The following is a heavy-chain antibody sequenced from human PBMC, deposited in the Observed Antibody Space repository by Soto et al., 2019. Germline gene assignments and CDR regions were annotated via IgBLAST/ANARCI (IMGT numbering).Heavy chain of an antibody. J-gene: IGHJ6*03. V-gene: IGHV4-31*03. Sequence: PSETLSLTCTVSGGSISSGGYYWSWIRQHPGKGLEWIGYIYYSGSTYYNPSLKSRVTISVDTSKNQFSLKLSSVTAADTAVYYCARASITIFGVATGYMDVWGKGTTVTVS. CDR3: ARASITIFGVATGYMDV. CDR2: IYYSGST. CDR1: GGSISSGGYY. D-gene: IGHD3-3*01.